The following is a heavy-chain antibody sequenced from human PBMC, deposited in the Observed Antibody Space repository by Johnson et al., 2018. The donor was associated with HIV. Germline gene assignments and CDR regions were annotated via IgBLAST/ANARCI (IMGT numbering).Heavy chain of an antibody. D-gene: IGHD3-22*01. V-gene: IGHV3-30-3*01. CDR1: GFTFSSYA. J-gene: IGHJ3*02. CDR3: ARAEVPYDDSSGYPSGVSRAFDI. CDR2: ISYDGSNK. Sequence: VQLVESGGGVVQPGRSLRPSCAASGFTFSSYAMHWVRQAPGKGLEWVAVISYDGSNKYYADSVKGRFTISRDNSKNTLYLQMNSLRAEDTAVYYCARAEVPYDDSSGYPSGVSRAFDIWGQGTMVTVSS.